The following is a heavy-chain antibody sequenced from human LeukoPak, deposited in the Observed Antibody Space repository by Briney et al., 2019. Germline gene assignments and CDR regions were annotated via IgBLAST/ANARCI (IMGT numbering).Heavy chain of an antibody. CDR2: IRSKAYGGTT. D-gene: IGHD3-9*01. V-gene: IGHV3-49*03. J-gene: IGHJ3*02. CDR3: TRDSDILTGNYRGAFDI. CDR1: GFTFGDYA. Sequence: GGSLRLSCTASGFTFGDYAMSWFRKAPGKGLEWVGFIRSKAYGGTTEYAASVKGRFTISRDDSKSIAYLQMNSLKTEDTAVYYCTRDSDILTGNYRGAFDIWGQGTMVTVSS.